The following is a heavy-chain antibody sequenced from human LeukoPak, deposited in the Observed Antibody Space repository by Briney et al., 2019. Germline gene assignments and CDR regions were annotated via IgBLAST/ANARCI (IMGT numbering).Heavy chain of an antibody. V-gene: IGHV4-34*01. CDR2: INHSGST. CDR1: GGSFSGYY. D-gene: IGHD6-13*01. CDR3: ARAKWEVSSWYGGALNV. Sequence: PSDTLSLTCAVYGGSFSGYYWSWIRQPPGKGLEWIGEINHSGSTNYNPSLKSRVTISVDTSKNQFSLKLSSVTAADTAVYYCARAKWEVSSWYGGALNVWGQGTTVTVSS. J-gene: IGHJ6*02.